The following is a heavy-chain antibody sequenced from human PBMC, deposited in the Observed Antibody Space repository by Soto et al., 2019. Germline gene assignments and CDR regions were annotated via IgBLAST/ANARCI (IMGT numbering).Heavy chain of an antibody. Sequence: VGSLRLSCAASGFTFSNAWMNCVRQAPGKGLEWVGRIKSKTDGGTTDYAAPVKGRFTISRDDSKNTLYLQMNSLKTEDTAVYYCTPHYYGSGDTYYYYYGMDVWGQGTTVTVSS. D-gene: IGHD3-10*01. V-gene: IGHV3-15*07. CDR1: GFTFSNAW. J-gene: IGHJ6*02. CDR2: IKSKTDGGTT. CDR3: TPHYYGSGDTYYYYYGMDV.